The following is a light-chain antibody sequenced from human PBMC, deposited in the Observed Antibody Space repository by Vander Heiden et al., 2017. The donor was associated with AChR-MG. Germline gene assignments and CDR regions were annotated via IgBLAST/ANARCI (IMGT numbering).Light chain of an antibody. J-gene: IGKJ4*01. V-gene: IGKV3-20*01. Sequence: EIVLTQSPGTLSLSPGERAPLSCRASQSVSSSYLAWYQQKPGQTPRLIINGASSRATGIPDRFSGSGSGTDFTLNISRLEPEDFAVYYWQQYGSSPLTFGGGNKVEIK. CDR2: GAS. CDR3: QQYGSSPLT. CDR1: QSVSSSY.